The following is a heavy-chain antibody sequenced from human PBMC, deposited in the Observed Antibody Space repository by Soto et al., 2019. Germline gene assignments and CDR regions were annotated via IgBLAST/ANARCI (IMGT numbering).Heavy chain of an antibody. CDR3: ARVKVPAAILGAFDL. CDR2: INPLKGDT. CDR1: GYTFSTYG. Sequence: GASVKVSCKASGYTFSTYGITWVRQAPGQGLDWMGWINPLKGDTKSAANFQDRVTMTTDTSTRTAYMALRSLRSDDTAVYYCARVKVPAAILGAFDLCGQGTLVTVSS. V-gene: IGHV1-18*01. J-gene: IGHJ3*01. D-gene: IGHD2-2*02.